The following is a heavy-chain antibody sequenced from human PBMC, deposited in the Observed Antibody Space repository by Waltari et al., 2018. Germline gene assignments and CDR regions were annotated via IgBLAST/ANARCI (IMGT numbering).Heavy chain of an antibody. CDR1: GYTFTGYY. V-gene: IGHV1-2*06. CDR3: ARFAGTAMAQEVY. Sequence: QVQLVQSGAEVKKPGASVKVPCKASGYTFTGYYMHWVRQAPGQGLEWMGRINPNSGGTNYAQKFQGRVTMTRDTSISTAYMELSRLRSDDTAVYYCARFAGTAMAQEVYWGQGTLVTVSS. CDR2: INPNSGGT. D-gene: IGHD5-18*01. J-gene: IGHJ4*02.